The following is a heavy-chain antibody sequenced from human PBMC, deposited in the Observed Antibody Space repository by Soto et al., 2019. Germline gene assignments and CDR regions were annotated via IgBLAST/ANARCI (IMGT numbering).Heavy chain of an antibody. CDR3: ARGPRITMVRGVNPLSVTADDY. Sequence: ETLSHACTVCGGSSSGYYWSRISQHPGKGLEWIGEINHSGSTNYNPSPKSRVTISVDTTKNQFSLKLSSVTAADTAVYYCARGPRITMVRGVNPLSVTADDYWGQGTLVTVSS. CDR1: GGSSSGYY. J-gene: IGHJ4*02. V-gene: IGHV4-34*01. D-gene: IGHD3-10*01. CDR2: INHSGST.